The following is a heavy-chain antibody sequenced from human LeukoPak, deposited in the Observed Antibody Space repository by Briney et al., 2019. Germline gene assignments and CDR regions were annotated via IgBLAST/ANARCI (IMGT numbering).Heavy chain of an antibody. V-gene: IGHV4-39*07. Sequence: SETLSLTCTVSGGSISSGYSYWGWIRQPPGKGLEWIGNIYYSGSTYYNPSLKSRVTISVDTSKNHFSLKLNSVTAADTAVYYCAKPSNYYGSATDAFDFWGQGTMATVSS. D-gene: IGHD3-10*01. CDR3: AKPSNYYGSATDAFDF. CDR1: GGSISSGYSY. CDR2: IYYSGST. J-gene: IGHJ3*01.